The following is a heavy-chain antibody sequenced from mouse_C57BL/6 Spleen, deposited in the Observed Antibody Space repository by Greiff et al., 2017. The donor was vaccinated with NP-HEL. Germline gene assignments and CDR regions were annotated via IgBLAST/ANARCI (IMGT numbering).Heavy chain of an antibody. D-gene: IGHD1-1*01. CDR2: IDPSDSET. CDR1: GYTFTSYW. V-gene: IGHV1-52*01. J-gene: IGHJ1*03. CDR3: ARGGRGWYFDV. Sequence: VQLQQSGAELVRPGSSVKLSCKASGYTFTSYWMHWVKQRPIQGLEWIGNIDPSDSETHYNQKFKDKATLTVDKSSSTAYMQLSSLTSEDSAVYYGARGGRGWYFDVWGTGTTVTVSS.